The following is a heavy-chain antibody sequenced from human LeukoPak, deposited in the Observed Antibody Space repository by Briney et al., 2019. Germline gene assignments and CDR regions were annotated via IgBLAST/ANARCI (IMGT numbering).Heavy chain of an antibody. CDR2: ISASGGST. J-gene: IGHJ4*02. D-gene: IGHD1-7*01. CDR3: AKMGSITANTWSAY. Sequence: GGSLRLSCAASGFTFSNYAMSWVRQAPGKGLEWVSGISASGGSTYYAHSVNGRFTISRDNSKNTVSLQMDSLRAEDTAVYYCAKMGSITANTWSAYWGQGTLVTVSS. CDR1: GFTFSNYA. V-gene: IGHV3-23*01.